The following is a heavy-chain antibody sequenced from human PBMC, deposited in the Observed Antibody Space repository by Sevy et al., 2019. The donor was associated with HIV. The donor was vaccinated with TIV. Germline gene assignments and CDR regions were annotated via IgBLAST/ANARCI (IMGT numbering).Heavy chain of an antibody. CDR2: IYYSGST. CDR3: ARVSYYDKTFDY. CDR1: GGSISSYY. V-gene: IGHV4-59*01. D-gene: IGHD3-22*01. J-gene: IGHJ4*02. Sequence: SETLSLTCTVSGGSISSYYWSWIRQPPGKGLEWIGYIYYSGSTNYNPSPKSRVTISVDTSKNQFSLKLSSVTAADTAVYYCARVSYYDKTFDYWGQGTLVTVSS.